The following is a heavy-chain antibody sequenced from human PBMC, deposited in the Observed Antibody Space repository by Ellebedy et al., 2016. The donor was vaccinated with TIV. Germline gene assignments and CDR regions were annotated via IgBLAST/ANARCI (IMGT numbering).Heavy chain of an antibody. D-gene: IGHD2/OR15-2a*01. V-gene: IGHV6-1*01. CDR2: TYYRSKWHN. J-gene: IGHJ6*02. CDR1: GDSVSNNSTT. Sequence: SQTLSLTCAISGDSVSNNSTTWNWIRQSPSRGLEWLGRTYYRSKWHNDYAPSVKSRVIINPDTSKNQFSLQLKSVTPEDTAVYYCARDPSWCYSCMDVWGQGTTVTVSS. CDR3: ARDPSWCYSCMDV.